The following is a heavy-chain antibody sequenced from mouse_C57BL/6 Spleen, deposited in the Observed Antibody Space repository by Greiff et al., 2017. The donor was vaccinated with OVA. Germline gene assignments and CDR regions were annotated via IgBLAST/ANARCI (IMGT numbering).Heavy chain of an antibody. V-gene: IGHV1-80*01. CDR2: IYPGDGDT. CDR3: ARSGAYSPIAY. D-gene: IGHD2-10*01. CDR1: GYAFSSYW. Sequence: LVESGAELVKPGASVKISCKASGYAFSSYWMNWVKQRPGKGLEWIGQIYPGDGDTNYNGKFKGKATLTADKSSSTAYMQLSSLTSEDSAVYFCARSGAYSPIAYWGQGTLVTVSA. J-gene: IGHJ3*01.